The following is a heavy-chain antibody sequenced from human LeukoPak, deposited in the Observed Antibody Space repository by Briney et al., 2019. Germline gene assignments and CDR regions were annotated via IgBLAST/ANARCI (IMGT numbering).Heavy chain of an antibody. CDR3: ARAGLWFGDHDY. CDR1: GGSISSYY. Sequence: SETLSLTCTVSGGSISSYYWSWIRQPPGKGLEWIGYIYYSGSTNYNPSLKSRVTISVDTSMNQFSLKLSSVTAADTAVYYCARAGLWFGDHDYWGQGTLVTVSS. CDR2: IYYSGST. D-gene: IGHD3-10*01. J-gene: IGHJ4*02. V-gene: IGHV4-59*01.